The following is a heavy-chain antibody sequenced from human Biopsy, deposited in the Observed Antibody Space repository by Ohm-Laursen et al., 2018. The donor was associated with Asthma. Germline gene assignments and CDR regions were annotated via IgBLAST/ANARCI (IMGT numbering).Heavy chain of an antibody. CDR2: INAADGNT. J-gene: IGHJ3*02. Sequence: SVKDSCKASGYTFINYAIHWVRQAPGHSLEWMGWINAADGNTKYSQKFQGRLTISRDTSASTAYMDLSSLRSEDTAVYYCAGTYFDFLTGQVHDAFAMWGQGTMVTVSS. CDR1: GYTFINYA. V-gene: IGHV1-3*01. D-gene: IGHD3-9*01. CDR3: AGTYFDFLTGQVHDAFAM.